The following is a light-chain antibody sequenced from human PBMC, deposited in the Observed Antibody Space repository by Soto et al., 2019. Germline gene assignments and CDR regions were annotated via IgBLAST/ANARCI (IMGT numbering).Light chain of an antibody. CDR3: ALYMGGGVWM. CDR2: STN. Sequence: QTVVTQEPSFSVSPGGTVTLTCALRSGSVSTVYYPSWYQQIPGQPPRALIYSTNARSSGVPDRFSGSILGNKAALTITGAQADDECDYYCALYMGGGVWMFGGGTKLTVL. J-gene: IGLJ3*02. CDR1: SGSVSTVYY. V-gene: IGLV8-61*01.